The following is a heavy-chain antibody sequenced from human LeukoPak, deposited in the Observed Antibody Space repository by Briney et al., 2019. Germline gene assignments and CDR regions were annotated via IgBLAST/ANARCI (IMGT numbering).Heavy chain of an antibody. J-gene: IGHJ5*02. CDR2: IIPIFGTA. CDR3: ARDQYYDSSGYSNWFDP. CDR1: GGTFSSYA. D-gene: IGHD3-22*01. Sequence: SVKVSCKASGGTFSSYAISWVRQAPGQGLEWMGRIIPIFGTANYAQKFQGRVTITTDESTSTACMELSSLRSEDTAVYYCARDQYYDSSGYSNWFDPWGQGTLVTVSS. V-gene: IGHV1-69*05.